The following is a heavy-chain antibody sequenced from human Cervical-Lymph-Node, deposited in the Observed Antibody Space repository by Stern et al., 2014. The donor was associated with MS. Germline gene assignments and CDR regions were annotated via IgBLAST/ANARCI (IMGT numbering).Heavy chain of an antibody. CDR1: GGTFNSYA. D-gene: IGHD3-22*01. V-gene: IGHV1-69*06. CDR3: AVDSSGLLY. CDR2: IIPIFGTA. J-gene: IGHJ4*02. Sequence: VQLVQSGAEVKKPGSSVKVSCKASGGTFNSYAISCVRQAPGQGLEWMGGIIPIFGTANYAQNVQGRVTITADKSTSTTYMELSSLRTEDTAMYYCAVDSSGLLYWGQGTLVTVSS.